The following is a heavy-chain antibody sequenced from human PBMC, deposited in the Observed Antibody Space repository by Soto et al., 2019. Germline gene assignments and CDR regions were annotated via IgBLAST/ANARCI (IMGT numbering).Heavy chain of an antibody. CDR1: GGTFSSYA. CDR2: IIPIFGTA. CDR3: ARDPRGYCSSTSCYGVGRRYYYYGMEV. D-gene: IGHD2-2*01. J-gene: IGHJ6*01. Sequence: ASVKVSCKASGGTFSSYAISWVRQAPGQGLEWMGGIIPIFGTANYAQKFQGRVTITADESTSTAYMELSSLRSEDTAVYYCARDPRGYCSSTSCYGVGRRYYYYGMEVW. V-gene: IGHV1-69*13.